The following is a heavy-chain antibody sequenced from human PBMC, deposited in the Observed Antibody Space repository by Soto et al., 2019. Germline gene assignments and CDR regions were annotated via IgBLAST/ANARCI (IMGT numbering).Heavy chain of an antibody. CDR3: ARSGSFVRDFDY. J-gene: IGHJ4*02. V-gene: IGHV3-72*01. CDR1: GFIFTDYY. Sequence: EVQLVESGGGLVQPGGSLRLSCAASGFIFTDYYMDWVRQAPGRRLEWVGRTRTRALSYSTEYAASVKGRFTVSRDESKNSFYLQMNSLRTEDPAVYYCARSGSFVRDFDYWGQGTLVNVSS. CDR2: TRTRALSYST.